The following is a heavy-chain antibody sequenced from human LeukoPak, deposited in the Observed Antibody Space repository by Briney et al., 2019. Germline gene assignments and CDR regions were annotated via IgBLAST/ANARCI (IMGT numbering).Heavy chain of an antibody. CDR1: GFTFVSYN. CDR3: ARYYYGSGTSFDP. Sequence: GGSLRLSCAASGFTFVSYNMNWVRQAPGKGLEWVAYISSSSSLIYYAGSVKGRFTASRDSAKRSLYLQMNSLRAEDTAVYYCARYYYGSGTSFDPWGQGTLVTVSS. D-gene: IGHD3-10*01. J-gene: IGHJ5*02. CDR2: ISSSSSLI. V-gene: IGHV3-48*01.